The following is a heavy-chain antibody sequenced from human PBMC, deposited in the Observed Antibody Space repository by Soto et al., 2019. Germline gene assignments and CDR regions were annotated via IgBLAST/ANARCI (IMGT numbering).Heavy chain of an antibody. CDR3: ARDRGRWLQKYYFDY. D-gene: IGHD3-16*01. J-gene: IGHJ4*02. Sequence: SETLSLTFTVSGGSVSSGSYYWSWIRQPPGKGLEWIGYIYYSGSTNYNPSLKSRVTISVDTSKNQFSLKLSSVTAADTAVYYCARDRGRWLQKYYFDYWGQGTLVTVSS. CDR2: IYYSGST. V-gene: IGHV4-61*01. CDR1: GGSVSSGSYY.